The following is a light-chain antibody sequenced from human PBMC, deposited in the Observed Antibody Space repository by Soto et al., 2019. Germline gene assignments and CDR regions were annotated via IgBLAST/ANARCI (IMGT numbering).Light chain of an antibody. CDR2: GVF. V-gene: IGKV3-20*01. CDR3: QQYGTSPIT. J-gene: IGKJ5*01. CDR1: QSVSSSY. Sequence: EIVLTQSPATLSLSPGERATLSCGASQSVSSSYLAWCQQKRGQAPRLLIYGVFIRATGIPDRFSGSGSGTDFTPTLSRLEPEDFAVYSCQQYGTSPITFGQGTRLEI.